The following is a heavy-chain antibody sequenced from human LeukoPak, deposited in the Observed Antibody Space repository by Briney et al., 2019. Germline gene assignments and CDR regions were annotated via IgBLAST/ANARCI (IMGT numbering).Heavy chain of an antibody. D-gene: IGHD7-27*01. J-gene: IGHJ4*02. CDR2: IYYSGST. Sequence: SETLSLTCAVYGGSFSSYYWGWIRQPPGKGLEWIGSIYYSGSTYYNPSLKSRVTISVDTSKNQFSLKLSSVTAADTAVYYCATRKLGNDYWGRGTLVTVSS. CDR1: GGSFSSYY. CDR3: ATRKLGNDY. V-gene: IGHV4-39*07.